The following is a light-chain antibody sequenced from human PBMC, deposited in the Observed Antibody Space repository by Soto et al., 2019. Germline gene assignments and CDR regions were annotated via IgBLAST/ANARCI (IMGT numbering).Light chain of an antibody. J-gene: IGLJ2*01. CDR3: SSYTSSSTLVV. CDR1: SSDVGGYSY. V-gene: IGLV2-14*01. Sequence: QSALTQPASVSGSPGQSITISCTGTSSDVGGYSYVSWYQQHPGKAPKLMIYDVSNRPSGVSTRFSGSKSGNTASLTISGLQAEDEADYYCSSYTSSSTLVVFGGGTQLTVL. CDR2: DVS.